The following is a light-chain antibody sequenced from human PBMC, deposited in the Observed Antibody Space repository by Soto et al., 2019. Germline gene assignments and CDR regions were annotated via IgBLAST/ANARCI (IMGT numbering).Light chain of an antibody. Sequence: DIQLTQSPSFLSASVGDRVTITCRASQGISSYFAWYQQKPGKAPKLLISAASTLQSGVPSRFSGSGSGTEFTLTISSLQPEDFATYYCQQLNNYPRTFGQGTKVEIK. CDR1: QGISSY. V-gene: IGKV1-9*01. CDR3: QQLNNYPRT. J-gene: IGKJ1*01. CDR2: AAS.